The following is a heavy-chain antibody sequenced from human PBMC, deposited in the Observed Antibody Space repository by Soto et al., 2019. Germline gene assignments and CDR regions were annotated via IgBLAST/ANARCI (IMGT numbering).Heavy chain of an antibody. D-gene: IGHD6-13*01. J-gene: IGHJ4*02. Sequence: SETLSLTCTVAGGSISSSSYYWGWISQPPGKGLEWIGSIYYSGSTYYNPSLKSRVTISVDTSKNQFSLKLSSVTAADTAVYYCARLPGYSSSWYYFDYWGQGTLVTVSS. CDR1: GGSISSSSYY. V-gene: IGHV4-39*01. CDR3: ARLPGYSSSWYYFDY. CDR2: IYYSGST.